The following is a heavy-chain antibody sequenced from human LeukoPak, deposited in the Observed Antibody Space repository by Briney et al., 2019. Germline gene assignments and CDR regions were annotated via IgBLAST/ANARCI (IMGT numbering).Heavy chain of an antibody. Sequence: GGSLRLSCAASGFTFSSYTMSWVRKAPGKGLEWVSSISSCGDSTFYAESVKGRFTISRDSSKNTLYLQRNGLRAEDTAAYYCAREGYGDPHFDFWGQGALVTVSS. CDR3: AREGYGDPHFDF. CDR1: GFTFSSYT. V-gene: IGHV3-23*01. J-gene: IGHJ4*02. CDR2: ISSCGDST. D-gene: IGHD4-17*01.